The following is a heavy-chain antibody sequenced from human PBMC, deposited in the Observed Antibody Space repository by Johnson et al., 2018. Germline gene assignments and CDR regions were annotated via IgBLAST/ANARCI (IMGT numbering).Heavy chain of an antibody. J-gene: IGHJ4*02. Sequence: QVQLQESGGGVVQPGRSLRLSCAASGFTFSSYAMHWVRQAPGKGLEWVAVISYDGSNKYYADSVKGRFTISRDNAKNSLYLQMNSLRAEDTAVYYCARGGYSDSSGYYYENDYWGQGTLVTVSS. V-gene: IGHV3-30-3*01. CDR2: ISYDGSNK. CDR3: ARGGYSDSSGYYYENDY. CDR1: GFTFSSYA. D-gene: IGHD3-22*01.